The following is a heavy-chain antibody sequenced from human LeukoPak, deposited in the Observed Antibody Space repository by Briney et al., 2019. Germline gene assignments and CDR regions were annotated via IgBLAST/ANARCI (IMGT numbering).Heavy chain of an antibody. CDR1: GDTFTGYY. Sequence: ASVTVSCKASGDTFTGYYMHWVRQAPGQGLEWMGWINPNSGGTNYAQKFQGRVTMTRDTSISTAYMELSRLRSDDTAVYYCARGAYGDYAVDYWGQGTLVTVSS. CDR3: ARGAYGDYAVDY. J-gene: IGHJ4*02. V-gene: IGHV1-2*02. D-gene: IGHD4-17*01. CDR2: INPNSGGT.